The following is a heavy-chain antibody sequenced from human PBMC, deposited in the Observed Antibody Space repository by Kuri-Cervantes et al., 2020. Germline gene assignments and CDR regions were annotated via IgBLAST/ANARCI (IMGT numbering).Heavy chain of an antibody. D-gene: IGHD5-18*01. V-gene: IGHV3-13*01. CDR1: GFTFSTYD. Sequence: GESLKISCAASGFTFSTYDMYWVRQATGKGLEWVSGIATAGDTYYPGSVKGRFTISRENAKNSLYLQMNSLRAEDTAVYYCARAFDWYSYGALYYWGQGTLVTVSS. CDR2: IATAGDT. CDR3: ARAFDWYSYGALYY. J-gene: IGHJ4*02.